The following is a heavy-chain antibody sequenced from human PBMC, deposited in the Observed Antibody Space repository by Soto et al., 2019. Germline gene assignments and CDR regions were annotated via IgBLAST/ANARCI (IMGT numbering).Heavy chain of an antibody. D-gene: IGHD5-18*01. CDR3: ARETSRGYSYGYVY. J-gene: IGHJ4*02. CDR2: IYYSGST. V-gene: IGHV4-31*03. Sequence: SETLSLTCTVSGGSISSGGYYWSWIRQHPGKGLEWIGYIYYSGSTYYNPSLKSRVTISVDTSKNQFSLKLSSVTAADTAVYYCARETSRGYSYGYVYWGQGTLVTVSS. CDR1: GGSISSGGYY.